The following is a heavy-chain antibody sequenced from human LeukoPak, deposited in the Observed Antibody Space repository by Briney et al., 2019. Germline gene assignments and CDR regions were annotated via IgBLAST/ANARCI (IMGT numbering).Heavy chain of an antibody. D-gene: IGHD3-3*01. CDR3: AREMYYDFWSGSVDY. Sequence: PGGSLRLSCAASGFTFSSYEMNWVRQAPGKGLEWVSYISSSGSTIYYADSVKGRFTISRDNAKNSLYLQMNSLRAEDTAVYYCAREMYYDFWSGSVDYWGQGTLVTVSS. CDR1: GFTFSSYE. V-gene: IGHV3-48*03. J-gene: IGHJ4*02. CDR2: ISSSGSTI.